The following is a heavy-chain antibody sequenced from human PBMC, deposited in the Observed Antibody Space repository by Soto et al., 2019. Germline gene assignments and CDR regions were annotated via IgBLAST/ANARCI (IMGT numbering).Heavy chain of an antibody. CDR3: ATSSDEYFHH. CDR1: GFTFSNYE. D-gene: IGHD2-2*01. V-gene: IGHV3-48*03. Sequence: GGSLRLSCAASGFTFSNYEMNWVRQAPGKGLEWVSYIPSSGGTIYYVDSVKGRFTISRDNAKNSLYLQMNSLRAEDTAVYYCATSSDEYFHHWGQGTVVTVSS. CDR2: IPSSGGTI. J-gene: IGHJ1*01.